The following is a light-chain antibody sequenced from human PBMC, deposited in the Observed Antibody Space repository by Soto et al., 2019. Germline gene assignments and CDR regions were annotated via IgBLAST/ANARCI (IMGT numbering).Light chain of an antibody. CDR1: NSDVGSYEF. J-gene: IGLJ1*01. CDR2: EGI. V-gene: IGLV2-23*01. Sequence: QSALTQPASVSGSPEQSITVSRTGTNSDVGSYEFVSWYQQHPGKAPKLMIYEGIKRPSGVSTRFSGSKSGNTASLTISGLQAEDEAEYYCCSYAGSRTVYVFGTGTKVTVL. CDR3: CSYAGSRTVYV.